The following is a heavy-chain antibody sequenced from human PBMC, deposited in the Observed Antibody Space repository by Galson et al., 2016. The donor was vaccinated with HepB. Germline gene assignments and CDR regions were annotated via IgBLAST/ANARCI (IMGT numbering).Heavy chain of an antibody. J-gene: IGHJ6*02. V-gene: IGHV3-53*01. CDR2: ISSGGTT. CDR1: GFTVSSNY. CDR3: ATATNFYRYYGMDV. Sequence: SLRLSCAASGFTVSSNYMNWVRQTPGKGLEWVSFISSGGTTYHAGSVKGRFTISRDKSKNTLYLQMNSLRSEDTAVYYCATATNFYRYYGMDVWGQGTLVTVSS.